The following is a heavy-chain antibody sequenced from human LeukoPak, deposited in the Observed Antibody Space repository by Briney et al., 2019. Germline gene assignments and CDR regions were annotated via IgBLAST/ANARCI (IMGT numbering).Heavy chain of an antibody. CDR2: ISAYNGNT. J-gene: IGHJ4*02. CDR3: ASSEDTAMVNPFDY. Sequence: GASVKVSCKASGGTFSSYAISWVRQAPGQGLEWMGWISAYNGNTNYAQKLQGRVTMTTDTSTSTAYMELRSLRSDDTAVYYCASSEDTAMVNPFDYWGQGTLVTVSS. V-gene: IGHV1-18*01. CDR1: GGTFSSYA. D-gene: IGHD5-18*01.